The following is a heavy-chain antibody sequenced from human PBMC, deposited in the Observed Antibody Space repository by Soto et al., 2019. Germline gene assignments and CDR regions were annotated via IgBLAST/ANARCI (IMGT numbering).Heavy chain of an antibody. D-gene: IGHD2-15*01. Sequence: GGSLRLSCAASGFTFSSYAMSWVRQAPGKGLEWVAVISYDGSNKYYADSVKGRFTISRDNSKNTLYLQMNSLRVEDTAVYYCAKGRPTGYCSGGSCYSELDYWGQGTLVTVSS. J-gene: IGHJ4*02. CDR1: GFTFSSYA. V-gene: IGHV3-30-3*01. CDR2: ISYDGSNK. CDR3: AKGRPTGYCSGGSCYSELDY.